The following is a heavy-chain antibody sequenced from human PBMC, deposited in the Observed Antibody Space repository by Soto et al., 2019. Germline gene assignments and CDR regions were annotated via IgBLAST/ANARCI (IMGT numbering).Heavy chain of an antibody. V-gene: IGHV3-48*01. CDR3: VRDGYCSGGSCYSDDAFDI. D-gene: IGHD2-15*01. J-gene: IGHJ3*02. CDR1: GFTFSSYS. Sequence: GGSLRLSCAASGFTFSSYSMNWVRQAPWKGLEWVSYISSSSSTIYYADSVKGRFTISRDNAKNSLYLQMNSLRAEDTAVYYCVRDGYCSGGSCYSDDAFDIWGQGTMVTVSS. CDR2: ISSSSSTI.